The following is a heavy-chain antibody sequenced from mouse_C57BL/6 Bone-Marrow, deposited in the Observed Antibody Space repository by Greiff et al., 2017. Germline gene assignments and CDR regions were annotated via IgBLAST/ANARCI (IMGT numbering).Heavy chain of an antibody. V-gene: IGHV5-9-1*02. CDR2: ISSGGDYI. J-gene: IGHJ3*01. Sequence: EVKLVESGEGLVKPGGSLKLSCAASGFTFSSYAMSWVRQTPEKRLEWVAYISSGGDYIYYADTVKGRFTISRDNARNTLDLQMSSLKSEDTAMHYCTRACYDYWFAYGGQGTLVTVSA. CDR3: TRACYDYWFAY. CDR1: GFTFSSYA. D-gene: IGHD2-4*01.